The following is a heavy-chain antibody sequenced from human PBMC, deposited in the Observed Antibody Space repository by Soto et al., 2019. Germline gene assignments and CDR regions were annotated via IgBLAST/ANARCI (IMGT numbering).Heavy chain of an antibody. V-gene: IGHV6-1*01. CDR1: GDSVSSSSVT. J-gene: IGHJ5*01. CDR3: VRLTGNSWLDF. CDR2: TYYRSKWYN. Sequence: SQTLSLTCAISGDSVSSSSVTWNWIRQSPSRGLEWLGRTYYRSKWYNDYAESVQSRITINPDTSKNQFSLHLNSVTPEDTAVYYCVRLTGNSWLDFWGLGTLVTASS. D-gene: IGHD1-26*01.